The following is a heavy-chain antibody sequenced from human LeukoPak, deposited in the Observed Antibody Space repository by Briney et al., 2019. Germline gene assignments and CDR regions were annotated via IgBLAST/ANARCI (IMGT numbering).Heavy chain of an antibody. Sequence: GGSLRLSCAASGFTFSSYAMHWVRQATGKGLEWVAVISYDGSNKYYADSVKGRFTISRDNSKNTLYLQINSLRAEDTAVYYCARGRVFWSGSLDYWGQGTLVTVSS. J-gene: IGHJ4*02. CDR3: ARGRVFWSGSLDY. CDR2: ISYDGSNK. V-gene: IGHV3-30-3*01. D-gene: IGHD3-3*01. CDR1: GFTFSSYA.